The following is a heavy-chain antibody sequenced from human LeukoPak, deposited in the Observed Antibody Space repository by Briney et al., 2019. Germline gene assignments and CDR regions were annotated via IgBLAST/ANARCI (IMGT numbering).Heavy chain of an antibody. D-gene: IGHD1-26*01. CDR3: AYSVSYDLFEC. CDR1: GGSISSSNYF. Sequence: PSETLTLTCTVSGGSISSSNYFCGWIRQPPGKGLEWIGALFDNGTIYYEQSFKSRVSLSVDTSKNQFSLNLSSLAAADTAVYYCAYSVSYDLFECWVQGALVTVSS. J-gene: IGHJ4*02. CDR2: LFDNGTI. V-gene: IGHV4-39*01.